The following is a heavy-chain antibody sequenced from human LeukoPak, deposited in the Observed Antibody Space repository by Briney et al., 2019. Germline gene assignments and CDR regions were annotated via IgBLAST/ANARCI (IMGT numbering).Heavy chain of an antibody. V-gene: IGHV4-34*01. CDR1: GGSFSGYY. CDR3: ARYRGYSYGYGLGGEDY. Sequence: PSETLSLTCAVYGGSFSGYYWSWIRQPPGKGLEWIGEINHSGSTNYNPSLKSRVTISVDTSKNQFSLKLSSVTAADTAVYYCARYRGYSYGYGLGGEDYWGQGTLVTVSS. D-gene: IGHD5-18*01. CDR2: INHSGST. J-gene: IGHJ4*02.